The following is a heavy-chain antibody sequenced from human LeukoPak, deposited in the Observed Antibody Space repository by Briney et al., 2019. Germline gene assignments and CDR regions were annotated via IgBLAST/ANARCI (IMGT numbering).Heavy chain of an antibody. CDR2: IKRDGSEK. J-gene: IGHJ5*02. V-gene: IGHV3-7*01. Sequence: GGSLRLSCAASGFTFSSYWMSWVRQAPGKGLEWVANIKRDGSEKYYVDSVKGRFTISRDNAKNSLYLQMNSLRAEDTAVYYCARSSYNANYDILTGGRFDPWGQGTLVTVSS. CDR3: ARSSYNANYDILTGGRFDP. D-gene: IGHD3-9*01. CDR1: GFTFSSYW.